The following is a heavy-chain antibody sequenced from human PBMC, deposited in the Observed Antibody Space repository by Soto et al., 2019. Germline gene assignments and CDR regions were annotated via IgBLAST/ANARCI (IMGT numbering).Heavy chain of an antibody. CDR3: ARWGDWWQQVL. CDR2: IYHSGST. V-gene: IGHV4-4*02. CDR1: GGSIRSNKW. Sequence: QVQLQESGPGLVKPSGTLSLTCGVSGGSIRSNKWWSWVRQPPGKGLEWIGEIYHSGSTNYNPSHKRXXTXSVXKSKNQFSLKLNSVTAADTAVYYCARWGDWWQQVLWGQGTLVTVSS. J-gene: IGHJ4*02. D-gene: IGHD2-8*02.